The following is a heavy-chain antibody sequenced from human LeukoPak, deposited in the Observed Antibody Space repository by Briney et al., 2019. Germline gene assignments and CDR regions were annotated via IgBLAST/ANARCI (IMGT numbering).Heavy chain of an antibody. V-gene: IGHV4-39*01. Sequence: SETLSLTCTVSGGSISSSSYYWGWIRQPPGTGLEWIGSIYYSGSTYYNPSLKSRVTISVDTSKNQFSLKLSSVTAADTAVYYCARLSMVRGVISLYYYYYMDVWGKGTTVTISS. CDR1: GGSISSSSYY. D-gene: IGHD3-10*01. CDR3: ARLSMVRGVISLYYYYYMDV. J-gene: IGHJ6*03. CDR2: IYYSGST.